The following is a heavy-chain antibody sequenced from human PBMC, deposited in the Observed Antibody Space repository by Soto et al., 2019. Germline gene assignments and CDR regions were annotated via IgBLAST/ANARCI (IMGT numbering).Heavy chain of an antibody. CDR1: RGSISSYY. CDR3: ARDKGYDLNWFDP. V-gene: IGHV4-59*01. J-gene: IGHJ5*02. Sequence: SETLSLTCTVSRGSISSYYWNWIRQPSGKGPEWIGSIYYTGSTGTVNYNPSLNSRVSILVDTSKNQISLEMSSVTAADTAVYYCARDKGYDLNWFDPWGQGTLVTVSS. D-gene: IGHD5-12*01. CDR2: IYYTGSTGTV.